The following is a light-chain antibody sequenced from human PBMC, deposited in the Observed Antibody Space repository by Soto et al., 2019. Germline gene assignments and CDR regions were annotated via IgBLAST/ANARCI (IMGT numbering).Light chain of an antibody. CDR3: SSYTAISTRV. Sequence: QSALTQPASVSGSPRQSITISCTGTSSDVGGYNYVSWYQQYPGKAPKLIIFEVNNRPSGVSNRFSGSKSGNTASLTISGLRAEDEAHYYCSSYTAISTRVFGGGTKLTVL. CDR1: SSDVGGYNY. V-gene: IGLV2-14*01. J-gene: IGLJ2*01. CDR2: EVN.